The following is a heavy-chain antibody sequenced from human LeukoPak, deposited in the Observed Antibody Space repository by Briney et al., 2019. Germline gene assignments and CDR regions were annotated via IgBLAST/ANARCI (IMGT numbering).Heavy chain of an antibody. CDR2: SSYSGST. Sequence: PSETLSLTCIVSGASISSYYWSWIRQPPGKGLEWIGYSSYSGSTNYNPSLKSRVTISVDTSKNQFSLKVNSVTAADTAVYYCARDRVGLQHWGQGTLVTVSS. V-gene: IGHV4-59*01. D-gene: IGHD1-26*01. J-gene: IGHJ1*01. CDR1: GASISSYY. CDR3: ARDRVGLQH.